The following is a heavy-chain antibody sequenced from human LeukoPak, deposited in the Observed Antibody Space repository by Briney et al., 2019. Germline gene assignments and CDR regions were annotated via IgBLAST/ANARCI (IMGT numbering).Heavy chain of an antibody. Sequence: GGSLRLSCAASGFTFSSYEMNWVRQAPGKGLEWVSYISSSGSTIYYADSVKGRFTISRDNAKNSLYLQMNSLRAEDTAVYYCAKSYGSGSYGYGYWGQGTLVTVSS. V-gene: IGHV3-48*03. J-gene: IGHJ4*02. CDR1: GFTFSSYE. CDR2: ISSSGSTI. CDR3: AKSYGSGSYGYGY. D-gene: IGHD3-10*01.